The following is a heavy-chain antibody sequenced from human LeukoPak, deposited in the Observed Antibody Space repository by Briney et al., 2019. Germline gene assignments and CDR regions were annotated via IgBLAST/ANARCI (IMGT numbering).Heavy chain of an antibody. J-gene: IGHJ4*02. CDR1: GFTFSSCA. D-gene: IGHD3-9*01. V-gene: IGHV3-64*01. Sequence: GGSLRLSCAASGFTFSSCAMHWVRQAPGKGLEYVSAISSNGGSTYYANSVKGRFTISRDNSKNTLYLQMGSLRAEDMAVYYCAGGAAVFRLVTHFDYWGQGTLVTVSS. CDR2: ISSNGGST. CDR3: AGGAAVFRLVTHFDY.